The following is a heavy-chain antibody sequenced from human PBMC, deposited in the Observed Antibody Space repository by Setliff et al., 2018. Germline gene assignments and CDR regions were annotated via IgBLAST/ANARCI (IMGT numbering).Heavy chain of an antibody. CDR1: GYTFTNYW. V-gene: IGHV5-51*01. CDR3: ARVGPLTDDAFDI. D-gene: IGHD1-26*01. Sequence: PGESLKISCQGSGYTFTNYWIAWVRQMPGKGLEYMGIIYPADSDTTYSPSFQVQVTISADKSINTAYLQWSSLKASDTAIYYCARVGPLTDDAFDIWGQGTMVTVSS. CDR2: IYPADSDT. J-gene: IGHJ3*02.